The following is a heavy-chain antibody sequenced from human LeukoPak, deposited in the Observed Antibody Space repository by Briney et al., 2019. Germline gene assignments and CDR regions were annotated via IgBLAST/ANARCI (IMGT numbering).Heavy chain of an antibody. D-gene: IGHD3-22*01. CDR2: IIPIFGTA. J-gene: IGHJ3*02. V-gene: IGHV1-69*13. CDR3: AREYYYDSSGTGSAFDI. CDR1: GGTFSSYA. Sequence: SVKVSCKASGGTFSSYAISWVRQAPGQGPEWMGGIIPIFGTANYAQKFQGRVTITADESTSTAYMELSSLRSEDTAVYYCAREYYYDSSGTGSAFDIWGQGTMVTVSS.